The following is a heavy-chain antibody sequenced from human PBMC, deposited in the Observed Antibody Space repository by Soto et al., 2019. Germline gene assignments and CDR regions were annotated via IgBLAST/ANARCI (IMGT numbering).Heavy chain of an antibody. Sequence: EVQLVESGGGLVKPGGSLRLSCATSGFTFESYSMNWVRQAPGKGLEWGASMRGNNVYIVYADLVKGRFTISRDNAKNSVFLQMNSLRDEDTAIYYCAKGHFYYSSGWLDYWGQGTLVTVSS. CDR2: MRGNNVYI. CDR1: GFTFESYS. D-gene: IGHD3-22*01. CDR3: AKGHFYYSSGWLDY. J-gene: IGHJ4*02. V-gene: IGHV3-21*01.